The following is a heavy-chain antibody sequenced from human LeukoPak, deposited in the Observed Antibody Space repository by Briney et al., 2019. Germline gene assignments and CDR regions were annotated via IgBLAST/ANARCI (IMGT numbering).Heavy chain of an antibody. D-gene: IGHD3-16*01. Sequence: PSETLSFTCTGSGGSISSYYWSWIRQPPGKGLKWIGNIYTSGSTNYNPSLKSRVTISVDTSKNQFSLKLSSVTAADTAVYYCARLVIRLRRTWGYFDYWGQGTLVTVSS. V-gene: IGHV4-4*09. CDR1: GGSISSYY. J-gene: IGHJ4*02. CDR3: ARLVIRLRRTWGYFDY. CDR2: IYTSGST.